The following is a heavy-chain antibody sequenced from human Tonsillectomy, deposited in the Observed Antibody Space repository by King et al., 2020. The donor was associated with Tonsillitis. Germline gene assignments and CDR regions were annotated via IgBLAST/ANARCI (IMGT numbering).Heavy chain of an antibody. D-gene: IGHD3-22*01. Sequence: VQLVESGGGLVQPGGSLRLSCAAAGFPFRSYSMNWVRQAPGKGLEWVSYSSRNSGRIYYAASVKCRFTISRDKAKNSLYLQMNSLRAEDTAVYYCAREQTYYYDSSGYFVDHWGQGTLVTVSS. J-gene: IGHJ4*02. CDR2: SSRNSGRI. CDR3: AREQTYYYDSSGYFVDH. CDR1: GFPFRSYS. V-gene: IGHV3-48*01.